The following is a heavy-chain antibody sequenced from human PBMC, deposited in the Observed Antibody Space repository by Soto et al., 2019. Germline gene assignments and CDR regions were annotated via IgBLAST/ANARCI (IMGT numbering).Heavy chain of an antibody. CDR3: ARGRGIHIAFVAKNASTPCEYWTLS. V-gene: IGHV4-34*01. CDR2: INHSGST. CDR1: GGSFSGCY. Sequence: SETLSLTCAVYGGSFSGCYWSWFRQPPGKELEWIGEINHSGSTNYNPSLQSRVTISVDTPKNQFSLMLSSVTAADTAVYYCARGRGIHIAFVAKNASTPCEYWTLSGGEGPLVTVPS. J-gene: IGHJ4*02. D-gene: IGHD3-3*02.